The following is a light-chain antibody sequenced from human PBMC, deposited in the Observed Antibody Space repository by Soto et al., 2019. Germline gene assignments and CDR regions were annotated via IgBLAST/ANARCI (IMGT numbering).Light chain of an antibody. CDR2: DAS. CDR3: QQYNSYSEA. Sequence: IQITLSPSTLSASVGDRVTITCRASQSISNWLAWYQQKPGKAPKLLIYDASSLESGVPSRFSGSGSGTEFTLTISSLQPDDFATYYCQQYNSYSEAFGQGAKVDI. J-gene: IGKJ1*01. CDR1: QSISNW. V-gene: IGKV1-5*01.